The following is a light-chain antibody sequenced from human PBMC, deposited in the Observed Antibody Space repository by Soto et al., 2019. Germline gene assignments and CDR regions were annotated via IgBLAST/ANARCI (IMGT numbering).Light chain of an antibody. J-gene: IGKJ1*01. CDR1: QSISSW. V-gene: IGKV1-5*03. Sequence: DIQMTQSPSTLSASVGYRVTITCLASQSISSWLAWYQQKPGKAPKLLIYKASTLESGVPSNFSGSGSGTELTLTISSLQPEDFANYYCQQYNSYPWTFGQGTKV. CDR3: QQYNSYPWT. CDR2: KAS.